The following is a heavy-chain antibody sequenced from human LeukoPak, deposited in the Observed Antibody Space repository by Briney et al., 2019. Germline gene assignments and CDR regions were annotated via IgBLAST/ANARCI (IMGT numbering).Heavy chain of an antibody. V-gene: IGHV4-39*01. Sequence: SSETLSLTCTVSGGSIRSGSYYWGWIRQPPGKGLEWIASIYYSGSTYYNPSLKSRVTISVDTSKNQFSLKLTSVTAADTAVYYCARLSTLYGSGTYYNVNYYYYMDVWGKGTTVTISS. D-gene: IGHD3-10*01. CDR1: GGSIRSGSYY. CDR3: ARLSTLYGSGTYYNVNYYYYMDV. CDR2: IYYSGST. J-gene: IGHJ6*03.